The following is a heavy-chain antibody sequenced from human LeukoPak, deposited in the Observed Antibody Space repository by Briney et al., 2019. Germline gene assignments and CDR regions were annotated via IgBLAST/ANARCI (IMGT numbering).Heavy chain of an antibody. J-gene: IGHJ5*01. D-gene: IGHD1-20*01. CDR2: ICGNGAST. CDR1: GITFKNYA. CDR3: VKDAGLTGTTWFDS. Sequence: GGSLRLSCAASGITFKNYAMSWVRQAPGKGPEWVSGICGNGASTYYADSAKGRSTISRINAADTLYLRMNSLRVDDTAVYYCVKDAGLTGTTWFDSLGQGTLVNVSS. V-gene: IGHV3-23*01.